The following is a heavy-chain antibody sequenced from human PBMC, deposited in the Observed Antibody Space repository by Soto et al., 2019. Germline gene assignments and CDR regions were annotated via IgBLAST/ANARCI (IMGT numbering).Heavy chain of an antibody. Sequence: ASVKVSCKASGGTSSSYAISWVRQAPGQGLEWMGGIIPIFGTANYAQKFQGRVAITADKSTSTAYMELSSLRSEDTAVYYCAREPAYDFWSGYYPLDYWGQGTLVTSPQ. J-gene: IGHJ4*02. V-gene: IGHV1-69*06. CDR1: GGTSSSYA. CDR2: IIPIFGTA. CDR3: AREPAYDFWSGYYPLDY. D-gene: IGHD3-3*01.